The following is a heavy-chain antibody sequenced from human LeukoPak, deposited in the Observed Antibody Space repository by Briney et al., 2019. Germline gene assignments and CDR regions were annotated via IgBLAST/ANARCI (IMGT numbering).Heavy chain of an antibody. V-gene: IGHV4-61*08. CDR3: ARGDDSSVPFDY. Sequence: SETLSLTCTVSGGSISSGGYYWSWIRQPPGKGLEWIGYIYYSGSTNYNPSLKSRVTISVDTSKNQFSLKLSSVTAADTAVYYCARGDDSSVPFDYWGQGTLVTVSS. CDR1: GGSISSGGYY. J-gene: IGHJ4*02. D-gene: IGHD3-22*01. CDR2: IYYSGST.